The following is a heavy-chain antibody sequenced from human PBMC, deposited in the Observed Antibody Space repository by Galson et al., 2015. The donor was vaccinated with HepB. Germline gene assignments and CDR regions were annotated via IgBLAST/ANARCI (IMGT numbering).Heavy chain of an antibody. D-gene: IGHD4-17*01. CDR1: GYTFTSYY. CDR3: AREYDYGDYRRFDY. V-gene: IGHV1-18*04. CDR2: ISAYNGNT. Sequence: SVKVSCKASGYTFTSYYMHWVRQAPGQGLEWMRWISAYNGNTNYAQKLQGRVTMTTDTSTSTAYMELSSLRSDDTAVYYCAREYDYGDYRRFDYWGQGTLVTVSS. J-gene: IGHJ4*02.